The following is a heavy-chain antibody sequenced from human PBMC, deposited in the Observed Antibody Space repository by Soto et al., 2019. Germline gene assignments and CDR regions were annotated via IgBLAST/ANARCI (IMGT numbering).Heavy chain of an antibody. J-gene: IGHJ6*02. CDR1: GGIFRRYA. V-gene: IGHV1-69*01. D-gene: IGHD3-16*01. Sequence: QVQLLQSGAEVKKPGSSVKVSCTVSGGIFRRYAISWVRQAPGQGLEWLGGVVPIFGTTNYARKFQGRVTITADESTSTAYMDLSSLRSDDTAVYYCARPDEGSYSSNHHYYYALDVWGQGTTVTVSS. CDR2: VVPIFGTT. CDR3: ARPDEGSYSSNHHYYYALDV.